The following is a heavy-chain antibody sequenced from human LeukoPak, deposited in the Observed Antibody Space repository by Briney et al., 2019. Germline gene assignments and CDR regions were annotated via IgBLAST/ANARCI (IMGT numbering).Heavy chain of an antibody. CDR1: GFTFSNYI. CDR3: ERDNGIGCVY. CDR2: ISYDGRDR. J-gene: IGHJ4*02. V-gene: IGHV3-30-3*01. Sequence: GGSLRLSCAASGFTFSNYIMRWVRQAPGKGLEWVAVISYDGRDRFYADSVKGRFTISVDDTKNPLYLQKNSLRAEETALYYCERDNGIGCVYWGQGTLVTVSS. D-gene: IGHD1-14*01.